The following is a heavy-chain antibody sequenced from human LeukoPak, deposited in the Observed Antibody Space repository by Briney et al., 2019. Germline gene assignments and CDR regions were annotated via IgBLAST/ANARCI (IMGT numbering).Heavy chain of an antibody. CDR2: ISSSGSTI. CDR1: GFTFSSYE. CDR3: AREGGEWELLRTFDC. D-gene: IGHD1-26*01. J-gene: IGHJ4*02. V-gene: IGHV3-48*03. Sequence: PGGSLRLSCAASGFTFSSYEMNWVRQAPGKGLEWVSYISSSGSTIYYADSVKGRFTISRDNAKNSLYLQMNSLRAEDTAVYYCAREGGEWELLRTFDCWGQGTLVTVSS.